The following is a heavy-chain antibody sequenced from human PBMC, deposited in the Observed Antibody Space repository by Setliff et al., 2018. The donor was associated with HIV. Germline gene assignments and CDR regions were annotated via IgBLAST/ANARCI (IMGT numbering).Heavy chain of an antibody. V-gene: IGHV1-24*01. CDR3: ATAFGYCSGGSCSWFDP. J-gene: IGHJ5*02. CDR2: VDPEDGET. Sequence: ASVKVSCKASGYTFTSYGISWVRQAPGQGLEWMGRVDPEDGETIYAQKFQGRVTMTEDTSTDTAYMELSSLRSEDTAVYYCATAFGYCSGGSCSWFDPWGQGTLVTVSS. D-gene: IGHD2-15*01. CDR1: GYTFTSYG.